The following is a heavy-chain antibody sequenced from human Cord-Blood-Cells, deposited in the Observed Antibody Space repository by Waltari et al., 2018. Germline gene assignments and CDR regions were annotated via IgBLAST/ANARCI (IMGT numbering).Heavy chain of an antibody. D-gene: IGHD6-13*01. CDR2: IIPIFGTA. V-gene: IGHV1-69*06. CDR3: AFRPSIAAEVRVNALGYFDL. Sequence: QVQLVQSGAEVKKPGSSVKVSCKASGGTFSSYAISWVRQAPGQGLEWMGGIIPIFGTANYAQKFQGRVTITADKSTSTAYMELSSLRSEDTAVYYCAFRPSIAAEVRVNALGYFDLWGRGTLVTVSS. J-gene: IGHJ2*01. CDR1: GGTFSSYA.